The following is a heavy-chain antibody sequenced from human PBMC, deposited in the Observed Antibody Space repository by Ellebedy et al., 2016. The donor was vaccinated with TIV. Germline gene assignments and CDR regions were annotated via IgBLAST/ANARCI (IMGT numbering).Heavy chain of an antibody. D-gene: IGHD3-10*01. CDR2: IKQDGSEK. V-gene: IGHV3-7*03. CDR3: ARDRVLWGVDY. Sequence: GESLKISCAASGFTFSSYWMSWVRQAPGKGLEWVANIKQDGSEKYYVDSVKGRFTISRDNAKNSLYLQMNSLRAEDTAVYYCARDRVLWGVDYWGQGTLVTVSS. J-gene: IGHJ4*02. CDR1: GFTFSSYW.